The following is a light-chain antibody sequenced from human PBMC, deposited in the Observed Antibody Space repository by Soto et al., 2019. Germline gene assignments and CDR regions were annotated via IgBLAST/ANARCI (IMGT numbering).Light chain of an antibody. CDR3: SSYTSSTIPYV. V-gene: IGLV2-14*01. Sequence: QSALTQPPSASGSPGQSVTISCTGTISDVGGYNYVSWYQHHPGKAPKVIIYEVTNRPSGVSYRFSGSKSGNTASLTISELQADDEADYYCSSYTSSTIPYVFGTGTKLTVL. J-gene: IGLJ1*01. CDR2: EVT. CDR1: ISDVGGYNY.